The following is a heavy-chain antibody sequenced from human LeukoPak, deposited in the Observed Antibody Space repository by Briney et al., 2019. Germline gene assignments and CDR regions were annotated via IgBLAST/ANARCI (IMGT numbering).Heavy chain of an antibody. CDR1: GFTFSTYA. Sequence: PGRSLILSCAASGFTFSTYAMHWVRQAPGKGLEWVAVISYDGSSKYYADSVMGRFTISRDNSKNTLYLQMNSLRAEDTAVYYCARARSSYGYGDAFDIWGQGTMVTVSS. J-gene: IGHJ3*02. V-gene: IGHV3-30*04. CDR2: ISYDGSSK. CDR3: ARARSSYGYGDAFDI. D-gene: IGHD5-18*01.